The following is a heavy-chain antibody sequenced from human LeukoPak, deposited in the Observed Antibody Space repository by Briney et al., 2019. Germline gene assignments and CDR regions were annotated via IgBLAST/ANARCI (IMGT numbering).Heavy chain of an antibody. Sequence: SETLSLTCTVSGRSISSYHWSWIREPAGKGLEWVGRIYSSGRTKYKPSLESRVTMSVDTSKNQFSLKLSSVTAADTAGYYGARVTDSSGWYALDYWGEGTLVTLPS. CDR1: GRSISSYH. V-gene: IGHV4-4*07. CDR3: ARVTDSSGWYALDY. J-gene: IGHJ4*02. CDR2: IYSSGRT. D-gene: IGHD6-19*01.